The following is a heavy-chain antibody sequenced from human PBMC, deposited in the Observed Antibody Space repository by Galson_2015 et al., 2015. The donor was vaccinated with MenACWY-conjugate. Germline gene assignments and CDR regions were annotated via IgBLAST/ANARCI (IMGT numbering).Heavy chain of an antibody. CDR3: ARHPPGGRGMDV. Sequence: QSGAQEKKPGDSLPISCTGSGCDCIPYWVGRGRQMPGEGLEWVGLLSPIDSKTRYSPAFEGQVPISADKSISSAYLQWNSLQASDTAMYYCARHPPGGRGMDVWGQGTTATVSS. D-gene: IGHD1-26*01. V-gene: IGHV5-51*01. CDR2: LSPIDSKT. J-gene: IGHJ6*02. CDR1: GCDCIPYW.